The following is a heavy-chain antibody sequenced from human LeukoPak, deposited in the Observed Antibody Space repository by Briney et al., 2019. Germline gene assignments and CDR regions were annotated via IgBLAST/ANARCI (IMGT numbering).Heavy chain of an antibody. CDR1: GGTFSSYA. CDR3: ARDPEAPMGDNWFDP. Sequence: ASVKVSCKASGGTFSSYAISWVRQAPGQGLEWMGGIIPIFGTANYAQKFQGRVTITTDESTSTAYMELSSLRSEDTAVYYCARDPEAPMGDNWFDPWGQGTLVTVSS. D-gene: IGHD3-16*01. V-gene: IGHV1-69*05. CDR2: IIPIFGTA. J-gene: IGHJ5*02.